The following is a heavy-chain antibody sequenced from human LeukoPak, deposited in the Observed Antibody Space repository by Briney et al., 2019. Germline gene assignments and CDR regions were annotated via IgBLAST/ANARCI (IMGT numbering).Heavy chain of an antibody. CDR2: ISGSGGST. CDR3: AKVYSNRYYYYYYMDV. J-gene: IGHJ6*03. Sequence: GGSLRLSCAASGFTFSSYAMSWVRQAPGKGLEWVSAISGSGGSTYYADSVKGRFTISRDNPKNTLYPQMNSLRAEDTAVYYCAKVYSNRYYYYYYMDVWGKGTTVTVSS. D-gene: IGHD4-11*01. CDR1: GFTFSSYA. V-gene: IGHV3-23*01.